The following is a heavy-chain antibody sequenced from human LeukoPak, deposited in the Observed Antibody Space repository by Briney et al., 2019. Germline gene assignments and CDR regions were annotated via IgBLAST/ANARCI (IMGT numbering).Heavy chain of an antibody. J-gene: IGHJ4*02. Sequence: GRSLRLSCAASGFTFSSYGMHWVRQAPGKGLEWVAFIRYDGSNKYYADSVKGRFTISRDNSKNTLYLQMNSLRAEDTAVYYCAKEDYGDSPAFDYWGQGTLVTVSS. D-gene: IGHD4-17*01. V-gene: IGHV3-30*02. CDR2: IRYDGSNK. CDR3: AKEDYGDSPAFDY. CDR1: GFTFSSYG.